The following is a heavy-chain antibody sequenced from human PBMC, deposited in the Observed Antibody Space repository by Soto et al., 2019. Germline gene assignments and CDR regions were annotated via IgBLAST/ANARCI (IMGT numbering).Heavy chain of an antibody. V-gene: IGHV4-39*01. J-gene: IGHJ5*02. CDR3: ATQEVGGSYVYTFDP. CDR2: IYYSGST. Sequence: QLHLRESGPGLVKPSETLSLTCTVSGGSITSSSYYWGWIRQPPGKGLEWIGSIYYSGSTYYNPSLQSRVTHSVDTSKNQFSLKLSSVTAADTAVYYCATQEVGGSYVYTFDPWGQGTLVTVSS. CDR1: GGSITSSSYY. D-gene: IGHD1-26*01.